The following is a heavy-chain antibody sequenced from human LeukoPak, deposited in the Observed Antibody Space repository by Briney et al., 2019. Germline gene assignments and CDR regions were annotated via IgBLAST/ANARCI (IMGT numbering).Heavy chain of an antibody. CDR2: IIPIFGTA. Sequence: SVKVSCKASGGTFSSYAISWVRQAPGQGLEWMGGIIPIFGTANYAQKFQGRVTITADESTSTAYMELSSLRSEDTAVYYCARTPFEYYYDSSGPNGDYWGQGTLVTVSS. CDR3: ARTPFEYYYDSSGPNGDY. V-gene: IGHV1-69*13. D-gene: IGHD3-22*01. CDR1: GGTFSSYA. J-gene: IGHJ4*02.